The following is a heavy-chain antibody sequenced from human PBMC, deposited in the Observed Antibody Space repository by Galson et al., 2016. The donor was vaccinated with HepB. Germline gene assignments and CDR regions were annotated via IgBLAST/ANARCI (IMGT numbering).Heavy chain of an antibody. D-gene: IGHD6-19*01. Sequence: AEVKKPGESLKISCKGSGYSFASYWIAWVRQKPGKGMEWMGVLYPDDSDTIYSPSFQGQVTISVDKSTYPASLPWSSLQASDTAKYYCARRRMVGRTRFSYGMDVWGQGTMVTVSS. CDR1: GYSFASYW. J-gene: IGHJ6*02. CDR3: ARRRMVGRTRFSYGMDV. CDR2: LYPDDSDT. V-gene: IGHV5-51*01.